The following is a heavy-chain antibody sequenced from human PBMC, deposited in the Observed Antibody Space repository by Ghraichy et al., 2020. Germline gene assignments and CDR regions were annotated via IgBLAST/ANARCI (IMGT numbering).Heavy chain of an antibody. CDR2: ISSSSSTI. V-gene: IGHV3-48*01. CDR1: GFTFSSYS. Sequence: GGSLRLSCAASGFTFSSYSMNWVRQAPGKGLEWVSYISSSSSTIYYADSVKGRFTISRDNAKNSLYLQMNSLRAEDTAVYYCARAPRRPIVVVIGNWFDPWGQGTLVTVSS. CDR3: ARAPRRPIVVVIGNWFDP. J-gene: IGHJ5*02. D-gene: IGHD2-2*01.